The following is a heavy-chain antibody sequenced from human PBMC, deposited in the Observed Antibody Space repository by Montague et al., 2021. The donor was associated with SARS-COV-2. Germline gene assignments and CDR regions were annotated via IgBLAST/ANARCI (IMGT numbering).Heavy chain of an antibody. CDR1: GDSIRNYF. D-gene: IGHD3-10*01. Sequence: SQTLSLTCTVSGDSIRNYFWSWIRQPPGKGLEWIGYIYYYGNTHYNPSLKSRATISIDTSRNLFSLQLRSVTAADTAVYFCAKEFGSGSINPTDWGQGVLVTVSS. CDR2: IYYYGNT. J-gene: IGHJ4*02. V-gene: IGHV4-59*01. CDR3: AKEFGSGSINPTD.